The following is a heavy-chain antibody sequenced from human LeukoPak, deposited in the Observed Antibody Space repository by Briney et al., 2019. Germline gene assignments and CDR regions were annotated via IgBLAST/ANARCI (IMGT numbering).Heavy chain of an antibody. Sequence: PGGSLRLSCAASGFTFSDYYMSWIRQAPGKGLEWVAVISHDGFNQKYADSVKGRFTVSRDNSENMQFLQMNALRPEDTAVYYCARDGAARLLRYYYYMDVWGKGTTVTVS. CDR1: GFTFSDYY. V-gene: IGHV3-30*03. D-gene: IGHD6-6*01. J-gene: IGHJ6*03. CDR3: ARDGAARLLRYYYYMDV. CDR2: ISHDGFNQ.